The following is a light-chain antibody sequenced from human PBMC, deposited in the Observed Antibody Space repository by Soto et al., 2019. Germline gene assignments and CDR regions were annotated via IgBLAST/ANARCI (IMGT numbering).Light chain of an antibody. J-gene: IGLJ2*01. Sequence: QSALTQPASVSGSPGQSITISCTGTSSDIGDYDYVSWYQHYPDKAPKLIIYDVSNRPSGVSDRFSGSKSGSTASLTISGLQADDEADYYCSSYTPTITHVVFGGGTKVTVL. V-gene: IGLV2-14*03. CDR1: SSDIGDYDY. CDR3: SSYTPTITHVV. CDR2: DVS.